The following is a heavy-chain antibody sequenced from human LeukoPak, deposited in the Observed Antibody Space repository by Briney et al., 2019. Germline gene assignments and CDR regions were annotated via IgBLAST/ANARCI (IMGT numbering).Heavy chain of an antibody. J-gene: IGHJ3*02. V-gene: IGHV4-34*01. Sequence: SETLSLTCAVYGGSFSGYYWTWIRQPPGKGLEWIGEINRSGNTNYNPSLKSRVTISVGTSKNQFSLKLASVTAADTAVYYCANALPRRPFDMWGQGTVVTVSS. CDR3: ANALPRRPFDM. CDR2: INRSGNT. CDR1: GGSFSGYY.